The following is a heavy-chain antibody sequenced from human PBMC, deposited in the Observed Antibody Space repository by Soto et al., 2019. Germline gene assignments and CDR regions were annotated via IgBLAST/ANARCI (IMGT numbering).Heavy chain of an antibody. V-gene: IGHV3-30*18. CDR2: ISYDGSNK. CDR3: AKDDVEGSGSYYNVPFFDY. CDR1: GFTFGSYG. J-gene: IGHJ4*02. Sequence: GGSLRLSCAASGFTFGSYGMHWVRQAPGKGLEWVAVISYDGSNKYYADSVKGRFTISRDNSKNTLYLQMNSLRAEDTAVYYCAKDDVEGSGSYYNVPFFDYWGQGTLVTVSS. D-gene: IGHD3-10*01.